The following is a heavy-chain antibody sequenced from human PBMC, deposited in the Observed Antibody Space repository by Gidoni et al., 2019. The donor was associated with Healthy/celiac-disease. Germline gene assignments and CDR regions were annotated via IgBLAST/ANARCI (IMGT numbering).Heavy chain of an antibody. CDR1: GGSIRSSY. V-gene: IGHV4-59*01. Sequence: QVQLQESGPGLVKPSETLSLTCTVSGGSIRSSYWSWIRQPPGKGLEWIGYIYDSGSTNYNPSLKSRVTISVDTSKNQCSLKLSSVTAADTAVYYCARGNAGARVEGMDVWGQGTTVTVSS. J-gene: IGHJ6*02. CDR3: ARGNAGARVEGMDV. CDR2: IYDSGST.